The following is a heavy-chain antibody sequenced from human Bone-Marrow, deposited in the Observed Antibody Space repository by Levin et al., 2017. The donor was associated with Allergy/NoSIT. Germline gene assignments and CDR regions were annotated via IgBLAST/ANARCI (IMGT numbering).Heavy chain of an antibody. Sequence: AGGSLRLSCAASGFTFRRYGMSWVRQGPGKGLKWVSSISVSGTTYYADSVKGRFTISRDNSKNTLNLELNSLRAEDTAVYYCAKWDYDSSGYYLEAFDVWGQGTMVTVSS. D-gene: IGHD3-22*01. CDR3: AKWDYDSSGYYLEAFDV. CDR1: GFTFRRYG. V-gene: IGHV3-23*01. J-gene: IGHJ3*01. CDR2: ISVSGTT.